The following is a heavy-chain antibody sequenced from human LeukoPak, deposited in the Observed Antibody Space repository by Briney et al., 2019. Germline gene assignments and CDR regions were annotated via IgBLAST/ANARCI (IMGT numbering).Heavy chain of an antibody. CDR1: GGSISSSSYY. D-gene: IGHD6-13*01. Sequence: PSETLSLTCTVSGGSISSSSYYWGWIRQPPGKGLEWIGSIYYSGSTNYNPSLKSRVTISVDTSKNQFSLKLSSVTAADTAVYYCARGRGYSSSWYFYWGQGTLVTVSS. J-gene: IGHJ4*02. CDR3: ARGRGYSSSWYFY. V-gene: IGHV4-39*07. CDR2: IYYSGST.